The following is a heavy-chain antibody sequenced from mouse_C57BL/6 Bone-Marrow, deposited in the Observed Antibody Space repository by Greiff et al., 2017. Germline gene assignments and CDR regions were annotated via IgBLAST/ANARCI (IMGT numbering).Heavy chain of an antibody. CDR3: ASWDWFAY. CDR1: GYTFTSYW. V-gene: IGHV1-50*01. J-gene: IGHJ3*01. CDR2: IDPSDSYT. Sequence: QVQLQQPGAELVKPGASVKLSCKASGYTFTSYWMQWVKQRPGQGLEWIGEIDPSDSYTNSNQKFKGKATLTVATSSSTAYMQLSSLTSEDSAVYYCASWDWFAYWGQGTLVTVSA. D-gene: IGHD4-1*01.